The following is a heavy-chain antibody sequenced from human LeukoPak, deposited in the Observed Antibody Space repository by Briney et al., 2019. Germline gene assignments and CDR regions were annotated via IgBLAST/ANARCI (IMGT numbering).Heavy chain of an antibody. J-gene: IGHJ6*03. D-gene: IGHD3-10*01. CDR3: ARAPGSGSPHYYYYYMDV. CDR2: ISSSGSTI. V-gene: IGHV3-48*03. Sequence: GGSLRLSCAASGFTFSSYEMNWVRQAPGKGLEWVSYISSSGSTIYYADSVKGRFTISRDDAKNSLSLQMNSLRAEDTAVYYCARAPGSGSPHYYYYYMDVWGKGTTVTVSS. CDR1: GFTFSSYE.